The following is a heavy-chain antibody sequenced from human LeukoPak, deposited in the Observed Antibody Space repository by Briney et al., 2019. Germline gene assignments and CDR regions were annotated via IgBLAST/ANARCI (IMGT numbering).Heavy chain of an antibody. J-gene: IGHJ4*02. V-gene: IGHV4-30-2*01. CDR2: NYHSGST. CDR1: GGSISSGTYS. CDR3: ARADSSCYHIDF. Sequence: SETLSLTCAVSGGSISSGTYSWSWIRLPPGKALEWIGCNYHSGSTYYNPSLRSRVTMSVDRSNNQFSLQLTSVTAADTAVYYCARADSSCYHIDFWGQGTLVTVSS. D-gene: IGHD3-22*01.